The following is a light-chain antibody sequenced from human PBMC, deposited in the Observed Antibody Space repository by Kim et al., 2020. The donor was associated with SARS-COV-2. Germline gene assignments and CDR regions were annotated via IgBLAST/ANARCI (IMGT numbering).Light chain of an antibody. CDR3: AAWDVSLQGWV. Sequence: ELTQPPSASGTPGQRVTISCSGSSSNIGTKTVNWFHQVPGTAPKLLIYSTDQRPSGVPDRFSGSKSGTSASLAISGLQSEDEADYYCAAWDVSLQGWVFGGGTKVTVL. V-gene: IGLV1-44*01. CDR1: SSNIGTKT. CDR2: STD. J-gene: IGLJ3*02.